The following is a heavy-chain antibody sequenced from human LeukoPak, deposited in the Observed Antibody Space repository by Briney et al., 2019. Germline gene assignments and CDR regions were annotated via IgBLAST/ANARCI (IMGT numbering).Heavy chain of an antibody. Sequence: PSETLSLTCTVSGGSISNYYWSWIRQPPGKGLEWIGYIYYTGSTNYNPSLKNRVTISVDTSKNQFSLRLSSVTAADTAVYYCARLKTDYGGNDYYFDYWGQGTLVTVSS. CDR2: IYYTGST. V-gene: IGHV4-59*08. J-gene: IGHJ4*02. D-gene: IGHD4-23*01. CDR1: GGSISNYY. CDR3: ARLKTDYGGNDYYFDY.